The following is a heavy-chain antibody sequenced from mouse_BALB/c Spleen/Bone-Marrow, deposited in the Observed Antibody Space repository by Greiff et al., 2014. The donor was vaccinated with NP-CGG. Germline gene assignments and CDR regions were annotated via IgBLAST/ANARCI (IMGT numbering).Heavy chain of an antibody. CDR2: FDPYNGGT. D-gene: IGHD2-14*01. Sequence: EVQLVESGPEQVKPGTSVKVSCKASGYAFTSYNIHWVKQSHGKSLEWIGYFDPYNGGTDYNQKFKGKATLTVDKSSSTAYMHLNSLTSVDSAVYYRARSGYGDYWGQGTTLTVSS. J-gene: IGHJ2*01. V-gene: IGHV1S135*01. CDR1: GYAFTSYN. CDR3: ARSGYGDY.